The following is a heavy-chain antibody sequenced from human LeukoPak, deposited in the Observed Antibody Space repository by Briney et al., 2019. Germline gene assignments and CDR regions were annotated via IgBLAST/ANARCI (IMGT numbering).Heavy chain of an antibody. D-gene: IGHD1-26*01. CDR1: GYTFTSYG. V-gene: IGHV1-18*01. CDR2: ISPYNGNT. CDR3: ARPCIVGATTTWFDP. J-gene: IGHJ5*02. Sequence: ASVKVSCKTSGYTFTSYGISWVRQAPGQGLEWMGWISPYNGNTKYIQKFQGRVTMTTDTSTSTAYMEVRSLRSEDTAVYYYARPCIVGATTTWFDPWGQGTLVTVSS.